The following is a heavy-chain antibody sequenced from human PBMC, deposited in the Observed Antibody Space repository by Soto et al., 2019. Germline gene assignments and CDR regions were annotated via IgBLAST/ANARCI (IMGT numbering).Heavy chain of an antibody. D-gene: IGHD3-10*01. CDR2: ISSSGSTI. CDR3: ARDLVRGVTDYYYYGMDV. CDR1: EFTFSDFY. V-gene: IGHV3-11*01. Sequence: QVQLVESGGGLVKPGGSLRLSCAASEFTFSDFYRSWIRQAPGKGQEWVSYISSSGSTIYYADSVKGRFTISRDNAKNSLYLQMNSLRAEDTAVYYCARDLVRGVTDYYYYGMDVWGQGTTVTVSS. J-gene: IGHJ6*02.